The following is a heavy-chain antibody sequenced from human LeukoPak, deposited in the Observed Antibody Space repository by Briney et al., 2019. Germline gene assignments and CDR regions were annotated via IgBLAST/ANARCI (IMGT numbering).Heavy chain of an antibody. D-gene: IGHD4-23*01. J-gene: IGHJ6*03. Sequence: ASVKVSCKASGYTFTNYGINWVRQAPGQGLEWMGRISAYVGHTIYAQNLQGRVTMTTDTSTSTAYMELRSLRSDDTALYYCARGSYGGKPLVYYMDVWGKGTTVTISS. V-gene: IGHV1-18*01. CDR1: GYTFTNYG. CDR3: ARGSYGGKPLVYYMDV. CDR2: ISAYVGHT.